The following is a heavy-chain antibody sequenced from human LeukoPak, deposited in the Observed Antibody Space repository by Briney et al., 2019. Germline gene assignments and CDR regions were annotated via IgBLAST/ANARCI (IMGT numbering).Heavy chain of an antibody. Sequence: GESLKISCKGSGYAFSNYWIVWVRQMPGKGLEWMGIIYPGDSETRYSPSFQGPVTISADKSIDTAYLQWSSLKASDTAIYYCARRSPTDWFDPWGQGTLVTVSS. V-gene: IGHV5-51*01. J-gene: IGHJ5*02. CDR2: IYPGDSET. CDR3: ARRSPTDWFDP. CDR1: GYAFSNYW.